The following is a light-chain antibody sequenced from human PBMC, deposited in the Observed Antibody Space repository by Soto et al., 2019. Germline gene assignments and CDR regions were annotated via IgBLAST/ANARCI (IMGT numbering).Light chain of an antibody. J-gene: IGKJ2*01. CDR3: QQYNNWPPMYT. Sequence: DIVMTQSPDSLAVSLGERATINCKSSQSVLYSSNNKNYLAWYQQKPGQAPRLLIYGASTRATGIPARFSGSGSGTEFTLTISSLQSEDFAVYYCQQYNNWPPMYTFGQGTKLEIK. V-gene: IGKV4-1*01. CDR1: QSVLYSSNNKNY. CDR2: GAS.